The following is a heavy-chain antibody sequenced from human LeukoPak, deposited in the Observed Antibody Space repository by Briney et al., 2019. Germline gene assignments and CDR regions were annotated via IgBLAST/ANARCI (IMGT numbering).Heavy chain of an antibody. Sequence: PSETLSLTCTVSGGSISSGGYYWSWIRQPPGKGLEWIGYIYHSRSTYYNPSLKSRVTISVDRSKNQFSLKLSSVTAADTAVYYCARDPSSSSVGNDYWGQGTLVTVSS. V-gene: IGHV4-30-2*01. CDR3: ARDPSSSSVGNDY. CDR1: GGSISSGGYY. CDR2: IYHSRST. J-gene: IGHJ4*02. D-gene: IGHD6-6*01.